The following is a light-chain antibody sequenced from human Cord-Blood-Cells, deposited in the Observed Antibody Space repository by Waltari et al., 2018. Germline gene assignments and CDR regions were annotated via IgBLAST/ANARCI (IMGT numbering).Light chain of an antibody. CDR2: GAS. J-gene: IGKJ2*01. CDR3: QQYGSSPGYT. CDR1: QSVSSSY. V-gene: IGKV3-20*01. Sequence: EIVLTQSPRTLSLSPGERATLSCRASQSVSSSYVAWYQQKPGQAPRLLIYGASSRATGIPDRFSGSGSGTDFTLTISRLEPEDFAVYYCQQYGSSPGYTFGQGTKLEIK.